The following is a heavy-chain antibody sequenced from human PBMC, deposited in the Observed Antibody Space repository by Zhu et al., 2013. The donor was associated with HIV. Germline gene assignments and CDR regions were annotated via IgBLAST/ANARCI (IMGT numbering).Heavy chain of an antibody. D-gene: IGHD3-3*02. Sequence: QVQLVQSGPEQKRPGASVKVSCTASGYSFKDNYIHWVRQAPGQGLEWMGWMHPTNDDAKNAETFQGRVTMTRDTATSTVYLELTRLTSDDTAIYFCARDNGKLVFLEWIKGDLDYWGQGTPVSVSS. J-gene: IGHJ4*02. CDR2: MHPTNDDA. CDR3: ARDNGKLVFLEWIKGDLDY. V-gene: IGHV1-2*02. CDR1: GYSFKDNY.